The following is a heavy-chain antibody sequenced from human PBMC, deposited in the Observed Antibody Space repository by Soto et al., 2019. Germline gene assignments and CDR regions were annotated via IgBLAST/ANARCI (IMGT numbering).Heavy chain of an antibody. D-gene: IGHD3-10*01. Sequence: SETLSLTCTVSGGSISSSSYYWGWIRQPPGKGLEWIGSIYYSGSTYYNPSLKSRVTISVDTSKNQFSLKLSSVTAADTAVYYCARRRFEGGFDYWGQGTLVTVSS. CDR3: ARRRFEGGFDY. CDR1: GGSISSSSYY. J-gene: IGHJ4*02. V-gene: IGHV4-39*01. CDR2: IYYSGST.